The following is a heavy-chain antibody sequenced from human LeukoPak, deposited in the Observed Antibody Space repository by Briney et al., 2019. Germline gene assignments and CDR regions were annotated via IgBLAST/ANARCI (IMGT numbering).Heavy chain of an antibody. V-gene: IGHV1-46*01. Sequence: ASVKVSCKASGYTITNYYMVWVRQAPGQGLEWMGWINPSGGSISYAQKFQGRVTMTRDMSTSTDYMELSSLRSEDTAVYYCARDNSVEDTAWWFDPWGQGTLVTVSS. D-gene: IGHD4-23*01. CDR1: GYTITNYY. CDR2: INPSGGSI. CDR3: ARDNSVEDTAWWFDP. J-gene: IGHJ5*02.